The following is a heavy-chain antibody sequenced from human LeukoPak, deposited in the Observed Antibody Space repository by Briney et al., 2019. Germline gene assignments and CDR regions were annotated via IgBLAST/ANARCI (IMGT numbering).Heavy chain of an antibody. CDR1: GGSIRSNTNFWGWDSSSY. Sequence: SETLSLTCSVSGGSIRSNTNFWGWDSSSYWGWIRQPPGKGLEWIGSIHFTGTTYYNSFLQSRLTISVDTSKNLFSLKLTSVTATDTALYYCARQRDTASVGAFDTWGQGTMVIVSP. V-gene: IGHV4-39*01. D-gene: IGHD2-2*02. CDR3: ARQRDTASVGAFDT. CDR2: IHFTGTT. J-gene: IGHJ3*02.